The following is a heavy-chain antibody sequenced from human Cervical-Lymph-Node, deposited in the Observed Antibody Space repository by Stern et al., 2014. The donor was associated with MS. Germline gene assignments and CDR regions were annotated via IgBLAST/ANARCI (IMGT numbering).Heavy chain of an antibody. J-gene: IGHJ4*02. D-gene: IGHD1-7*01. V-gene: IGHV3-74*02. Sequence: DVQLVESGGGLVQPGGSLRLSCAASGFSIDKYWMHWVRQAPGKGLEWVSGINADENTTHYADSVEGRFTVSRDNTKNTVYLQLNSLRVEDTAVYYCANWNYLLWGQGTLVTVSS. CDR1: GFSIDKYW. CDR2: INADENTT. CDR3: ANWNYLL.